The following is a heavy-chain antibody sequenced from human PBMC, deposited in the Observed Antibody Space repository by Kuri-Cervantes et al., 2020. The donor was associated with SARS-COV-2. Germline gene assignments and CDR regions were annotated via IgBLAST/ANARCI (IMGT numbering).Heavy chain of an antibody. V-gene: IGHV4-39*07. CDR3: ARDTFPLLRGGYYFDY. J-gene: IGHJ4*02. CDR1: GGSISSSSYY. CDR2: IYYSGST. Sequence: SETLSLTCTVSGGSISSSSYYWGWIRQPPGKGLEWIGSIYYSGSTYYNPSLKSRVTISVDTSKNQFSPKLSSVTAADTAVYYCARDTFPLLRGGYYFDYWGQGTLVTVSS. D-gene: IGHD2/OR15-2a*01.